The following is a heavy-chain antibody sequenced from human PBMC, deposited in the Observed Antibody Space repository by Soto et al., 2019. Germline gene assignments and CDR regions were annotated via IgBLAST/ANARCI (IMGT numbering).Heavy chain of an antibody. J-gene: IGHJ3*02. CDR3: AREGRGCSSTSCPFDAFDI. CDR1: GYTFTSYG. Sequence: ASVKVSCKASGYTFTSYGISWVRQAPGQGLEWMGWISAYNGNTNYAQKLQGRVTMTTDTSTSTAYMELRSLRSDDTDVYYGAREGRGCSSTSCPFDAFDIWGQGTMVTVSS. CDR2: ISAYNGNT. D-gene: IGHD2-2*01. V-gene: IGHV1-18*01.